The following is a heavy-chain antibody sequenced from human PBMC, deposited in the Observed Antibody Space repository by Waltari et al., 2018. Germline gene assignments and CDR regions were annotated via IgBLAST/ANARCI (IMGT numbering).Heavy chain of an antibody. D-gene: IGHD2-8*01. Sequence: QVYLVESGGGVVQPGGSLRLSCAASGFSFSRYGMHWVRQAPGKGLDWVAFIRFDGRNQYHADSVKGRFTISRDNSKSTLYLQMNGVRVDDTAVYYCAKHNHEINGFFPFDYWGQGVLVTVSS. CDR1: GFSFSRYG. V-gene: IGHV3-30*02. CDR2: IRFDGRNQ. CDR3: AKHNHEINGFFPFDY. J-gene: IGHJ4*02.